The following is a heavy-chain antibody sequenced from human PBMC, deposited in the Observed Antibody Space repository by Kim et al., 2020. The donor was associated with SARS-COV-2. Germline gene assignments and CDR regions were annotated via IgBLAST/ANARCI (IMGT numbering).Heavy chain of an antibody. CDR1: GFTFSSYG. J-gene: IGHJ6*01. Sequence: GGSLRLSCAASGFTFSSYGMHWVRQAPGKGLEWVAVISYDGSNKYYADSVKGXFTISRDNSKNTLYLQMNSLRXEDTXVXXXAKDLCGYSSDCCYYHYG. CDR2: ISYDGSNK. V-gene: IGHV3-30*18. D-gene: IGHD6-19*01. CDR3: AKDLCGYSSDCCYYHYG.